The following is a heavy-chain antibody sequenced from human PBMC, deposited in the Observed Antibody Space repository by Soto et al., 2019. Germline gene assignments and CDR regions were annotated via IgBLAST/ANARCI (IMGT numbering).Heavy chain of an antibody. CDR1: GFTFSSYA. CDR3: AKAPYVVPAATGLANHYMDV. Sequence: GGSLRLSCAASGFTFSSYAMSWVRQAPGKGLEWVSAISGSGGSTYYADSVKGRFTISRDNSKNTLYLQMNSLRAEDTAVYYCAKAPYVVPAATGLANHYMDVWGKGTTVTVSS. V-gene: IGHV3-23*01. D-gene: IGHD2-2*01. J-gene: IGHJ6*03. CDR2: ISGSGGST.